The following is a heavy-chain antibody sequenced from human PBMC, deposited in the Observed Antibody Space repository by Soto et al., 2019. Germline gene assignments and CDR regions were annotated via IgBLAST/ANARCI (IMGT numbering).Heavy chain of an antibody. CDR1: GVSISSGGYY. CDR3: ARVVIGYFDY. CDR2: ISYSGST. J-gene: IGHJ4*02. D-gene: IGHD2-21*01. Sequence: QVQLQESGPGLVKPSQTLSLTCTVSGVSISSGGYYWSWSRQHPGRGLEWIGYISYSGSTYYNPSPKSRVTISVDTSKNQFSLELSSVTAADTAVYYCARVVIGYFDYWGQGTLVTVSS. V-gene: IGHV4-31*03.